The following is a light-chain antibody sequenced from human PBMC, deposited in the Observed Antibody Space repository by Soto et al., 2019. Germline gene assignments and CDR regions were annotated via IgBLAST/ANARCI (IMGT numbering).Light chain of an antibody. J-gene: IGKJ3*01. CDR3: QQYGSSPFT. CDR1: QSVSSSY. Sequence: EIVLTQSPGPLSLSPGEGATLSCRASQSVSSSYLAWYQQKPGQAPRLLIYGASSRATGIPDRFSGSGSGRDITVTISRLEPEDFAVYYWQQYGSSPFTFGPGTKVDIK. V-gene: IGKV3-20*01. CDR2: GAS.